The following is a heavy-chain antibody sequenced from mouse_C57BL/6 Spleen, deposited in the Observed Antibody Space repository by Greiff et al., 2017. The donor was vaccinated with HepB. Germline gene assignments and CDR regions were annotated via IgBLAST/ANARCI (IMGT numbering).Heavy chain of an antibody. D-gene: IGHD2-3*01. Sequence: VQLQQSDAELVKPGASVKISCKVSGYTFTDHTIHWMKQRPEQGLEWIGYIYPRDGSTKYNEKFKGKATLTADKSSSTAYMQLNSLTSEDSAVYFCARGIYDGYYVAWFAYWGQGTLVTVSA. CDR2: IYPRDGST. CDR3: ARGIYDGYYVAWFAY. CDR1: GYTFTDHT. V-gene: IGHV1-78*01. J-gene: IGHJ3*01.